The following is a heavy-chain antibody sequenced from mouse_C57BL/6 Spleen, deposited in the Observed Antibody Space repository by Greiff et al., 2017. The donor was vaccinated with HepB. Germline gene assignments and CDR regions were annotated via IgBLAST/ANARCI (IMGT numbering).Heavy chain of an antibody. D-gene: IGHD1-1*01. CDR3: TRDYGSSLHALDD. CDR2: IYPGNSDT. Sequence: EVQLPQSGTVLARPGASVKMSCKTSGYTFTSYWMHWVKQRPGQGLEWMGAIYPGNSDTSYNQKFKGKAKLTAVTSASTAYMELSSLTNEDSAVYSCTRDYGSSLHALDDWGQGTSVTVSS. V-gene: IGHV1-5*01. J-gene: IGHJ4*01. CDR1: GYTFTSYW.